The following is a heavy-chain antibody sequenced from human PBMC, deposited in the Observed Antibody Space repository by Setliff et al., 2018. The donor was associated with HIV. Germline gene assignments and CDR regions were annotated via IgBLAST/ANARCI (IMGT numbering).Heavy chain of an antibody. J-gene: IGHJ4*02. CDR3: ARVSGDGYNIYYFDY. V-gene: IGHV1-3*01. CDR2: INAGNGNT. D-gene: IGHD5-12*01. CDR1: GYTFTKYA. Sequence: ASVNVSCKASGYTFTKYAMHWVRQAPGQRLEWMGWINAGNGNTKYSQKFQGRVTITGDTSASTAYMELSSLRSEDTAVYYCARVSGDGYNIYYFDYWGQGTLVTVSS.